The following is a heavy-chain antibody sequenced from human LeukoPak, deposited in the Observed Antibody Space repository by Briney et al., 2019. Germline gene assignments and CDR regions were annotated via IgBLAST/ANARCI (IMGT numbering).Heavy chain of an antibody. CDR2: ISGSGGST. CDR1: GFTFSSYG. CDR3: AKNSGGTCYSHLDY. V-gene: IGHV3-23*01. D-gene: IGHD2-15*01. J-gene: IGHJ4*02. Sequence: GGSLRLSCAASGFTFSSYGMTWDRQAPGKGLEWVSGISGSGGSTYYEDSVKGRFTISRDNSKNTLYLQMNSLRAEDTAVYYCAKNSGGTCYSHLDYWGQGTLVTVSS.